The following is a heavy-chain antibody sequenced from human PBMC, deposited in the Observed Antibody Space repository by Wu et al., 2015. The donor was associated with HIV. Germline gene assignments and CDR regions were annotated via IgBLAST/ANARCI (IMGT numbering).Heavy chain of an antibody. Sequence: VQLVQSGGEVKKPGASVKVACKSSGYIFSDFGIHWVRQTPREGLEWMGWISAQNGNTKYAQKFQGRVTMTTETSSSTAYMELSSLRSEDTAVYYCARGDYYDSSGYQFDYWGQGTLVTVSS. CDR2: ISAQNGNT. V-gene: IGHV1-18*01. J-gene: IGHJ4*02. CDR3: ARGDYYDSSGYQFDY. CDR1: GYIFSDFG. D-gene: IGHD3-22*01.